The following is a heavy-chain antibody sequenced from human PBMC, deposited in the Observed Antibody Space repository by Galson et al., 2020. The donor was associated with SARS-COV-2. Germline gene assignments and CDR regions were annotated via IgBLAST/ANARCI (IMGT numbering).Heavy chain of an antibody. CDR2: ISHSGST. CDR1: GGSFSGHY. J-gene: IGHJ4*02. CDR3: ARASRPPVVSVFIGGPNNFDN. D-gene: IGHD2-15*01. Sequence: SQASETLSLTCAVYGGSFSGHYWNWIRQSPGKGLQWIGEISHSGSTEYISSLRSRVTMSVDRSKNQFSLRLRSVTAADTAVYYCARASRPPVVSVFIGGPNNFDNWSQGTLVTVSS. V-gene: IGHV4-34*01.